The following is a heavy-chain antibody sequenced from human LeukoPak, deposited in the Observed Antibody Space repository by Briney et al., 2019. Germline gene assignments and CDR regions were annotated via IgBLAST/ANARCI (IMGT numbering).Heavy chain of an antibody. CDR2: INGDGSST. CDR1: GFTFSSYW. CDR3: TRGGGTSDY. V-gene: IGHV3-74*01. Sequence: PGGSLRLPCAASGFTFSSYWMHWVRQAPGKGLVWVSRINGDGSSTSYADSVKGRFSISRDNTRNTVYMQMNSLRAEDTAVYYCTRGGGTSDYWGQGTLVTVSS. D-gene: IGHD1-1*01. J-gene: IGHJ4*02.